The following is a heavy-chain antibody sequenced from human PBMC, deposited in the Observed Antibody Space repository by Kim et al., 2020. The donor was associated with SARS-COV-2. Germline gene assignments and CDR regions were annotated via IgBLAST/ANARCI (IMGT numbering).Heavy chain of an antibody. CDR3: ASTAEAKRGYYYYYMDV. Sequence: GGSLRLSCAASGFTFSSYAMSWVRQAPGKGLEWVSAISGSGGSTYYADSVKGRFTISRDNSKNTLYLQMNSLRAEDTAVYYCASTAEAKRGYYYYYMDVWGKGTTVTVSS. D-gene: IGHD3-10*01. CDR1: GFTFSSYA. CDR2: ISGSGGST. V-gene: IGHV3-23*01. J-gene: IGHJ6*03.